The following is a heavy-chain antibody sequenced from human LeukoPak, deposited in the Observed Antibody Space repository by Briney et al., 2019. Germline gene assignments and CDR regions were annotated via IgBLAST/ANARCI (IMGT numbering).Heavy chain of an antibody. CDR2: IYPGDSDT. CDR1: GYSFTSYW. J-gene: IGHJ6*03. Sequence: GESLKISCKGSGYSFTSYWIGWVRQMPGKGLEWMGIIYPGDSDTRYSPSFQGQVTISADKSISTAYLQWSSLKASDTAMYYCARHKGLWFGYTGLYYMDVWGKGTTVTVSS. V-gene: IGHV5-51*01. D-gene: IGHD3-10*01. CDR3: ARHKGLWFGYTGLYYMDV.